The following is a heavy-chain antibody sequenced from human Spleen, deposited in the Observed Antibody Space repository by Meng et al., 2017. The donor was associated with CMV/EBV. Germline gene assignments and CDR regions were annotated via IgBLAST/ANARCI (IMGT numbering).Heavy chain of an antibody. J-gene: IGHJ6*02. CDR1: GFTFSSYW. Sequence: LSLTCAASGFTFSSYWMHWVRQAPGKGLVWVSRISGDGTTTTYADSVRGRFTISRGKSKNTLYLQMNSLRAEDTAVYYCSIRRDVWGQGTTVTVSS. CDR2: ISGDGTTT. D-gene: IGHD2-21*01. CDR3: SIRRDV. V-gene: IGHV3-74*01.